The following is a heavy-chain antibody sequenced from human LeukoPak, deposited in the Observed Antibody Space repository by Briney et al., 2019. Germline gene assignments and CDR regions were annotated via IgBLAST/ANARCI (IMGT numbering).Heavy chain of an antibody. D-gene: IGHD6-13*01. V-gene: IGHV4-39*01. CDR2: IYSSGST. CDR3: FLQQLPSASDY. Sequence: SETLSLTCTVSGGSISSSSYYWGWIRQPPGKGLEWIGSIYSSGSTYYNPSLKSRVTISVDTSKNQFSLKLSSVNAADTAVYYCFLQQLPSASDYWGQGTLVTVSS. J-gene: IGHJ4*02. CDR1: GGSISSSSYY.